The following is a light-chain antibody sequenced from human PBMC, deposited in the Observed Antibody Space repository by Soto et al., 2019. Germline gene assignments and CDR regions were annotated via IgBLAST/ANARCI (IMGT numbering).Light chain of an antibody. CDR2: DVS. CDR1: RPGERW. Sequence: DIQMTHSPSSRPASVGLRVTISCRASRPGERWLGWYQQKTGKAPKLLISDVSSLERGVPSMFSDSGSATEFTLPISGLQSDAFATYSCQQYKEYVWTFGQGTKVDIK. CDR3: QQYKEYVWT. J-gene: IGKJ1*01. V-gene: IGKV1-5*01.